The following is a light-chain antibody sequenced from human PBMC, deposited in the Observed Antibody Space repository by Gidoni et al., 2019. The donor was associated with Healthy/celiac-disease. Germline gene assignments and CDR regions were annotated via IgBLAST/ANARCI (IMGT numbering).Light chain of an antibody. CDR2: EVI. V-gene: IGLV2-14*01. CDR3: SSYTSSSRV. Sequence: QSALTQPASVSGSPGQSITISCTGTSSDVGGYNYVSWYQQHPGKAPKLVIYEVINRPSGVSNRFSGSKSGNTASLTISGLQAEDEADYYCSSYTSSSRVFGGGTKLTVL. J-gene: IGLJ3*02. CDR1: SSDVGGYNY.